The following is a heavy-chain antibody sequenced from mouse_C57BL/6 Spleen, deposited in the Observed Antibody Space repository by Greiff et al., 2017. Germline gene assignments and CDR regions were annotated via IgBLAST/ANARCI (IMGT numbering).Heavy chain of an antibody. CDR3: ARHEEGLRDWFAY. D-gene: IGHD2-4*01. J-gene: IGHJ3*01. CDR1: GFTFSSYG. CDR2: ISSGGSYT. Sequence: EVQLVESGGDLVKPGGSLKLSCAASGFTFSSYGMSWVRQTPDKRLEWVATISSGGSYTYYPDSVKGRFTISRDNAKNTLYLQMSSLKSEDTAMYYCARHEEGLRDWFAYWGQGTLVTVSA. V-gene: IGHV5-6*01.